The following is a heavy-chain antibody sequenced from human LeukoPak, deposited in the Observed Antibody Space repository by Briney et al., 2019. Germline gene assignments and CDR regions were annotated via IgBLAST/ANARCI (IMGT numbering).Heavy chain of an antibody. D-gene: IGHD3-3*02. CDR2: IHNDGST. J-gene: IGHJ4*02. Sequence: TGGSLRPSCAASGFIVSNTYMTWVRQAPGKGLEWVSVIHNDGSTYYADSVKGRFTISRDNSKNMLFLRMNSLRVEDTAVYFCASLARDYWGQGTLVSVSS. CDR1: GFIVSNTY. CDR3: ASLARDY. V-gene: IGHV3-53*01.